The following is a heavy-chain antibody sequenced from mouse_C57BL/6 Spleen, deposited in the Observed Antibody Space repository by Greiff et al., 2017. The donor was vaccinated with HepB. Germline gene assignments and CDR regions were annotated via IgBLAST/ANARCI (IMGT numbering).Heavy chain of an antibody. V-gene: IGHV5-4*01. CDR2: ISDGGSYT. CDR1: GFTFSSYA. Sequence: EVHLVESGGGLVKPGGSLKLSCAASGFTFSSYAMSWVRQTPEKRLEWVATISDGGSYTYYPDNVKGRFTISRDNATNNLYLQMSHLKSEDTAMYYCARERNYYAMDYWGQGTSVTVSS. J-gene: IGHJ4*01. CDR3: ARERNYYAMDY.